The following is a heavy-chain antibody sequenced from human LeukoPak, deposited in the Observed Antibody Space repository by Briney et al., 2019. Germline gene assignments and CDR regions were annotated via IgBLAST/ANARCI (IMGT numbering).Heavy chain of an antibody. CDR2: IEKDGSEI. CDR1: GFTFSDYW. Sequence: PGGSLRLSCAASGFTFSDYWMNWVRQAPGKGMEWVAIIEKDGSEILYVDSVKGRFTISRDNAKNSLYLQMNSLRAEDTAEYYCAAGAGWLIDWWGQGTLVTVSS. V-gene: IGHV3-7*01. J-gene: IGHJ4*02. CDR3: AAGAGWLIDW. D-gene: IGHD6-19*01.